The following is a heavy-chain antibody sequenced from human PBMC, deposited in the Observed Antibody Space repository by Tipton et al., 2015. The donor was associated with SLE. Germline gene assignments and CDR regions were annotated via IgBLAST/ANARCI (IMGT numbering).Heavy chain of an antibody. V-gene: IGHV4-38-2*02. Sequence: TLSLTCTVSGYSISTGYYWGWIRQPPGKGLEWIGNMYQTGTTDYNPSLKSRVTISVDTSKNQFSLKLSSVTAADTAVYYCAREISGGETYWGQGTLVTVSS. CDR1: GYSISTGYY. CDR2: MYQTGTT. D-gene: IGHD3-10*01. J-gene: IGHJ4*02. CDR3: AREISGGETY.